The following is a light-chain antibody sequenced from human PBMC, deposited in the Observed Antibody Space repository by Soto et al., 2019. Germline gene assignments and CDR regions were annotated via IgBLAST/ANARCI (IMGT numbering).Light chain of an antibody. J-gene: IGKJ5*01. CDR2: GAS. Sequence: SAATLSASVSDRVTITCRASQSISSNLAWYQQKPGQAPRLLIYGASTRATGIPARFSGSGSGTDFSLTISSLEAEDFAGYYCQQYGSSPIPVGQVTRLAVK. CDR3: QQYGSSPIP. CDR1: QSISSN. V-gene: IGKV3D-15*02.